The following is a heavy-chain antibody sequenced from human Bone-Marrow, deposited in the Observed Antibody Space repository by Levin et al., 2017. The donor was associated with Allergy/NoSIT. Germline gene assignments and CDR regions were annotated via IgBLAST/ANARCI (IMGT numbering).Heavy chain of an antibody. D-gene: IGHD6-19*01. CDR1: GYTFSTYG. CDR2: ISAYNGNT. J-gene: IGHJ4*02. Sequence: VASVKVSCKASGYTFSTYGINWVRQAPGQGLEWMGWISAYNGNTNYAQKFQGRVTMTTDTSTSTAYMEMRRLRSDDTAVYYCARNSDWPGIPLAGTSDYWGQGTLVTVSS. CDR3: ARNSDWPGIPLAGTSDY. V-gene: IGHV1-18*01.